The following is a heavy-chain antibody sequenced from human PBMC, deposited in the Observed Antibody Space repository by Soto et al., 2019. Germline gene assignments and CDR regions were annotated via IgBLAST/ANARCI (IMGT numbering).Heavy chain of an antibody. CDR1: GFTFSSYS. D-gene: IGHD1-26*01. CDR3: AREGGGPSYWYFDL. J-gene: IGHJ2*01. Sequence: EVQLVESGGGLVKPGGSLRLSCAASGFTFSSYSMNWVRQAPGKGLEWVSSISSSSSYIYYADSVKGRFTISRDNAKNSLYLQMNSRRAEDTAVYYCAREGGGPSYWYFDLWGRGTLVTVSS. V-gene: IGHV3-21*01. CDR2: ISSSSSYI.